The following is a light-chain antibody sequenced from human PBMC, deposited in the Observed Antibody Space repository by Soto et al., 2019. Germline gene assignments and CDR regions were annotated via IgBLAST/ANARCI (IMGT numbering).Light chain of an antibody. J-gene: IGLJ1*01. CDR2: GVS. CDR3: SSHTISSALQV. Sequence: QSVLTQPASVSGSPGQSITISCTGTISDFVVYNYVSWYQQHPGKAPTLMIYGVSNRPSGVSHRFSGSKSGNTASLTISGLQADDEADYYCSSHTISSALQVFGTGTKSPS. V-gene: IGLV2-14*01. CDR1: ISDFVVYNY.